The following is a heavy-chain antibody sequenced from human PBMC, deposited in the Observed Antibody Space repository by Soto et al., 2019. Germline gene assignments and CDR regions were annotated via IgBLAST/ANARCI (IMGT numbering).Heavy chain of an antibody. V-gene: IGHV3-7*01. Sequence: EVQLVESGGGLVQPGGSLRLSCAASGFTFSSYWMSWVRQAPGKGLEWVANIKQDGSEKYYVDSVKGRFTISRDNAKNSLYQQMNSLRAEDTAVYYCARGHKRYSSSSGESPWGQGTLVTVSS. D-gene: IGHD6-6*01. CDR1: GFTFSSYW. CDR3: ARGHKRYSSSSGESP. J-gene: IGHJ5*02. CDR2: IKQDGSEK.